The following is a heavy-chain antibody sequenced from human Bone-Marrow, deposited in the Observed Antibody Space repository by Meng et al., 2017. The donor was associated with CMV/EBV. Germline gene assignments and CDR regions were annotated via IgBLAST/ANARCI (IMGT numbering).Heavy chain of an antibody. V-gene: IGHV1-3*01. Sequence: QVQLVQSGAEVKRPGASVKVSCKASGYTFTHYPIHWVRQAPGQRLEWMGWINAGNGNTRYSQKFQGRVTITRDTSATTAYMELRSLRSDDTAVYYCAVTYYYDSSGYYSFDYWGQGTLVTVSS. D-gene: IGHD3-22*01. CDR2: INAGNGNT. CDR1: GYTFTHYP. J-gene: IGHJ4*02. CDR3: AVTYYYDSSGYYSFDY.